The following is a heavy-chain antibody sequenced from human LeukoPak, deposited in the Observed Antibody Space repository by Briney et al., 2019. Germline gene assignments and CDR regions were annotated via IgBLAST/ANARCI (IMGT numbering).Heavy chain of an antibody. CDR3: ARDRDVPAIGMDV. Sequence: GGSLRLACAASGFTFSSYTMNWVRQAPGKGLEWVSSISSSSSYMYYADSVKGRFTISRDNAKNSLYLQMNSLRAEDTAVYYCARDRDVPAIGMDVWGQGTTVTVSS. J-gene: IGHJ6*02. CDR1: GFTFSSYT. V-gene: IGHV3-21*06. CDR2: ISSSSSYM.